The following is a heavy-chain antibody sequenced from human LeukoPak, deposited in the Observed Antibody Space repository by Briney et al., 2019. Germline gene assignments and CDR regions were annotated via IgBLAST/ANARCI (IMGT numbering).Heavy chain of an antibody. CDR1: GYTFTSYW. Sequence: GESLKISCKGSGYTFTSYWIGWVRQMPGKGLEWMGIIYPGDSDTRYSPSFQGHVSISVDQSISTAYLQWSSLKASDTAMYYCARRGSGWYVDYWGQGTLVTVSS. CDR2: IYPGDSDT. CDR3: ARRGSGWYVDY. D-gene: IGHD6-19*01. V-gene: IGHV5-51*01. J-gene: IGHJ4*02.